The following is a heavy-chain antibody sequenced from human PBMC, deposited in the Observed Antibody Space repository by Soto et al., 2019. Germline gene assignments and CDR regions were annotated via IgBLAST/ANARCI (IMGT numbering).Heavy chain of an antibody. J-gene: IGHJ4*02. Sequence: QVQLVQSGAEVKKPGASVKVSCKVSGYTLTELSMHWVRQAPGKGLEWMGGFDPEDGETIYAQKFQGRVTMTEDTSTDTAYMELSSLRSEDTAVYYCAAAGRGYCTNGVCYYCDYWGQGTLVTVSS. D-gene: IGHD2-8*01. V-gene: IGHV1-24*01. CDR2: FDPEDGET. CDR3: AAAGRGYCTNGVCYYCDY. CDR1: GYTLTELS.